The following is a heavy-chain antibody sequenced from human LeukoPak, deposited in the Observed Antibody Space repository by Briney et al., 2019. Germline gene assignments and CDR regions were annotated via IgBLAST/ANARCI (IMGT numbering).Heavy chain of an antibody. CDR3: ASGSYGFDASDI. Sequence: ASVKVSCKASGYTFTSYYMHWVRQAPGQGLEWMGIINPSGGSTSYAQKFQGRVTMTRDTSISTAYMELSRLRSDDTAVYYCASGSYGFDASDIWGQGTMVTVSS. CDR1: GYTFTSYY. J-gene: IGHJ3*02. V-gene: IGHV1-46*01. D-gene: IGHD3-16*02. CDR2: INPSGGST.